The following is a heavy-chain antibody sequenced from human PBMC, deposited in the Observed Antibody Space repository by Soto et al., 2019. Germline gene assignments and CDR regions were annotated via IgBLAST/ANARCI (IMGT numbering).Heavy chain of an antibody. D-gene: IGHD3-10*01. V-gene: IGHV1-46*04. Sequence: QVQLVQSGAEVKKPGASVKVSCKASGYTFTSYYMHWVRQAPGQGLEWMGIINPSGGSTTYAQKLQGRVTLTRHTSTSTVYMELSSLRSEDTAVYYCATDLPPASMEFASGGLDPWGQGTLVTVSS. CDR1: GYTFTSYY. CDR3: ATDLPPASMEFASGGLDP. CDR2: INPSGGST. J-gene: IGHJ5*02.